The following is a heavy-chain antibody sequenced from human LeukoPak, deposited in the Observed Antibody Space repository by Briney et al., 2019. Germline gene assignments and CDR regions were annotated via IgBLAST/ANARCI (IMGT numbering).Heavy chain of an antibody. CDR2: IYYSGST. CDR1: GGSFSSHH. CDR3: AGSRDGYNFVHFSDY. Sequence: SETLSLTCTVSGGSFSSHHWSWIRQPPGKGLEWIGYIYYSGSTNYNPSLKSRVTISVDTSKNQFSLKLSSVTAADTAVYYCAGSRDGYNFVHFSDYWGQGTLVTVSS. J-gene: IGHJ4*02. V-gene: IGHV4-59*11. D-gene: IGHD5-24*01.